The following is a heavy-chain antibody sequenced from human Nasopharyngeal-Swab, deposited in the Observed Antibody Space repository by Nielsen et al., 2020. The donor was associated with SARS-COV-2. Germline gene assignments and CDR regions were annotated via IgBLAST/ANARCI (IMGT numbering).Heavy chain of an antibody. Sequence: GESLKISCAASGFTLSSYAMHGVRQAPGKGLEWVAVISHDETNKDYADSVKGRFSVSRDNSKNTVYLQMSSLRSEDTAIYYCVRDSRKYCRNIDCYMGNWFDPWGQGTLVTVSS. V-gene: IGHV3-30-3*01. CDR2: ISHDETNK. CDR3: VRDSRKYCRNIDCYMGNWFDP. CDR1: GFTLSSYA. D-gene: IGHD2-21*02. J-gene: IGHJ5*02.